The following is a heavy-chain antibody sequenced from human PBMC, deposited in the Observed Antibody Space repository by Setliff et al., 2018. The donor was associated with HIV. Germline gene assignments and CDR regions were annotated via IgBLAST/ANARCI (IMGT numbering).Heavy chain of an antibody. V-gene: IGHV4-39*07. Sequence: SETLSLTCTVSGGSISSSSYYWGWIRQPPGKGLEWIGNIYYSGTTNYNPSLKSRVTISLDTSRNQFSLKLGSVTAADTAMYYCAREHCSGGSCNGLDIWGQGTMVTVSS. CDR1: GGSISSSSYY. J-gene: IGHJ3*02. D-gene: IGHD2-15*01. CDR3: AREHCSGGSCNGLDI. CDR2: IYYSGTT.